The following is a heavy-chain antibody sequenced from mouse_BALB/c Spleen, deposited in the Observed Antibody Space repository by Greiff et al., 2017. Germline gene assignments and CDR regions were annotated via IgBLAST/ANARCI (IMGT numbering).Heavy chain of an antibody. V-gene: IGHV5-9-4*01. CDR2: ISSGGSYT. Sequence: EVKLVESGGGLVKPGGSLKLSCAASGFTFSSYAMSWVRQSPEKRLEWVAEISSGGSYTYYPDTVTGRFTISRDNAKNTLYLEMSSLRSEDTAMYYCARWSSSLFDYWGQGTTLTVSS. CDR1: GFTFSSYA. J-gene: IGHJ2*01. D-gene: IGHD6-2*01. CDR3: ARWSSSLFDY.